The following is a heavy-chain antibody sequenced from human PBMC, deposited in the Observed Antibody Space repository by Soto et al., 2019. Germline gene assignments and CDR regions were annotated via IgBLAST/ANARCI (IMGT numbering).Heavy chain of an antibody. D-gene: IGHD1-1*01. CDR3: ARFSNNWFQTEGMGV. CDR1: VDSITTYY. CDR2: IDASGNT. V-gene: IGHV4-4*07. J-gene: IGHJ6*02. Sequence: SETLSLTCTVSVDSITTYYWNWIRQPAGKGLEWIGRIDASGNTNYNPSLNSRVTLSVDTSKKQFSLKLTSVTAADTAVYYCARFSNNWFQTEGMGVWGQGTTVTVS.